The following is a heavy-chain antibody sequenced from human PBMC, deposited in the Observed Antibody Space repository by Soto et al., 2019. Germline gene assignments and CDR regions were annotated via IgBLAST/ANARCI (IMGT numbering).Heavy chain of an antibody. CDR3: ARMTHRYYYDSSGYHTQMSWFDP. J-gene: IGHJ5*02. Sequence: ESGPTLVNPTETLTLTCTVSGFSLSNARMGVSWIRQPPGKALEWLAHIFSNDEKSYSTSLKSRLTISKDTSKSQVVLTMTNMDPVDTATYYCARMTHRYYYDSSGYHTQMSWFDPWGQGTLVTVSS. CDR2: IFSNDEK. V-gene: IGHV2-26*01. CDR1: GFSLSNARMG. D-gene: IGHD3-22*01.